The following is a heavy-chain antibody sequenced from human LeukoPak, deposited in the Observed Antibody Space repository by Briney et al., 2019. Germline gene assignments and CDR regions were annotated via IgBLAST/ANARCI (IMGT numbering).Heavy chain of an antibody. CDR2: IYYSGST. CDR1: GGSISSYY. J-gene: IGHJ4*02. D-gene: IGHD6-13*01. V-gene: IGHV4-59*08. Sequence: SETLSLTCTVSGGSISSYYWSWIRQPPGKGLEWIGYIYYSGSTNYNPSLKSRVTISVDTPKNQFSLKLSSVTAADTAVYYCARQGSSWYYFDYWGQGTLVTVSS. CDR3: ARQGSSWYYFDY.